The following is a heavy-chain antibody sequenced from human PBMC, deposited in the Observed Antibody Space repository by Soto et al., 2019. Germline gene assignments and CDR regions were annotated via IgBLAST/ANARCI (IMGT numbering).Heavy chain of an antibody. V-gene: IGHV3-7*01. CDR2: IKQDGSEK. J-gene: IGHJ4*02. Sequence: VQLVESGGGLVQPGGSLRLSCAASGFTFSSYWMSWVRQAPGKGLEWVANIKQDGSEKYYVDSVKGRFTISRDNAKNSLYLQMNSLRAEDTAVYYCAGQGYCSGGSCSIFDYWGQGTLVTVSS. CDR3: AGQGYCSGGSCSIFDY. D-gene: IGHD2-15*01. CDR1: GFTFSSYW.